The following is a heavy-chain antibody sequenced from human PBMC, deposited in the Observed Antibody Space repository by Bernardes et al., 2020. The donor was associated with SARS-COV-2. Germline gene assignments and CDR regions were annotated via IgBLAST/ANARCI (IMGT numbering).Heavy chain of an antibody. Sequence: GGSLRLSCAASGFTFSSYAMSCVRHAPGKGLEWVSDISTGDGSTHYADSVKGRFTISRDNSKNTLYLQMNSLRAEDTAVYYCAKGYYEFWSGYSDYWGQGTLVTVSS. D-gene: IGHD3-3*01. J-gene: IGHJ4*02. CDR1: GFTFSSYA. V-gene: IGHV3-23*01. CDR2: ISTGDGST. CDR3: AKGYYEFWSGYSDY.